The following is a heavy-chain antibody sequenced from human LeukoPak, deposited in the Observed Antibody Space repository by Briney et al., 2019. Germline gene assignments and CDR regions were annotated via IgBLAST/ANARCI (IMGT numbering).Heavy chain of an antibody. D-gene: IGHD6-13*01. CDR1: GFRFSDCD. V-gene: IGHV3-69-1*01. CDR3: TRAYPPLRTAAAGDL. J-gene: IGHJ5*02. Sequence: GGSLRLSCSGSGFRFSDCDLNWVRQAPGKGLEWVSSNADSIKGRFTISRDHAKNSVYLQMNSLRDEDTAVYYCTRAYPPLRTAAAGDLWGLGTLVSVSS.